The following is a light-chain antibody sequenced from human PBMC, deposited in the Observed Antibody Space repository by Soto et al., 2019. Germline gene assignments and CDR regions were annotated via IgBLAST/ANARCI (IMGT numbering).Light chain of an antibody. CDR1: QSVSSSY. J-gene: IGKJ3*01. V-gene: IGKV3-20*01. CDR3: QQYGSSPFT. Sequence: EIVLTQSPGTLSLSPGERATLSCRASQSVSSSYLAWYQQKPGHAPRLLIYGASSRATGNPNRFSGSGSGTDFTLTISRLEPEDFAVYYCQQYGSSPFTFGPGTKVDIK. CDR2: GAS.